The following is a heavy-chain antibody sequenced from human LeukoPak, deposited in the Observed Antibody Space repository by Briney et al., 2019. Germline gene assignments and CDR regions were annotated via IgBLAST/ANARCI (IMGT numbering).Heavy chain of an antibody. CDR2: INPNSGGT. CDR1: GYTFTGYY. Sequence: GASVTVSCKASGYTFTGYYMHWVRQAPGQGLEWMGWINPNSGGTNYAQKFQGRVTMTRDTSISTAYMELSRLRSDDTAVYYCARDGRGSLNYYYYYMDVWGKGTTVTVSS. D-gene: IGHD1-26*01. CDR3: ARDGRGSLNYYYYYMDV. J-gene: IGHJ6*03. V-gene: IGHV1-2*02.